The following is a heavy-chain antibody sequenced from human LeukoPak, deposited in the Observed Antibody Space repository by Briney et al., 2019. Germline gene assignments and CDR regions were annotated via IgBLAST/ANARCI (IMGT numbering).Heavy chain of an antibody. Sequence: PSETLSLTCAVSGGSISSGGYSWSWIRQPPGKGLEWIGYIYHSGSTYYNPSLKSRVTISVDRSKNQFSLKLSSVTAADTAVYYCAREPHEGPSSYAFDIWGQGTMVTVSS. D-gene: IGHD3-10*01. V-gene: IGHV4-30-2*01. CDR1: GGSISSGGYS. CDR3: AREPHEGPSSYAFDI. CDR2: IYHSGST. J-gene: IGHJ3*02.